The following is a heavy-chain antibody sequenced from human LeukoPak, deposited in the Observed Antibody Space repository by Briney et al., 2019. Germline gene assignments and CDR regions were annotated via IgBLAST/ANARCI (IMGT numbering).Heavy chain of an antibody. J-gene: IGHJ6*03. V-gene: IGHV3-20*01. Sequence: CPSETLSLTCTVSGGSISSYYWSWIRQPPGKGLEWVSGINWNGGSTGYADSVKGRFTISRDNAKNSLYLQMNSLRAEDTALYHCARDGPHYYYYYYMDVWGKGTTVTVSS. CDR3: ARDGPHYYYYYYMDV. CDR1: GGSISSYY. CDR2: INWNGGST.